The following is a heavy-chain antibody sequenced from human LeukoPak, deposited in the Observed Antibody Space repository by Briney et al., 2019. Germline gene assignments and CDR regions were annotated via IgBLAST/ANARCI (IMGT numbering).Heavy chain of an antibody. CDR3: ARGPRRIAAATLYYFDY. Sequence: ASVKVSCKSSVYTFTSYDINWVRQATGRGGEGMGWMNPNSGNTGYAQKFQGRVTITRNTSISTAYMELSSLRSEDTAVYYCARGPRRIAAATLYYFDYWGQGTLVTVSS. D-gene: IGHD6-13*01. J-gene: IGHJ4*02. CDR1: VYTFTSYD. V-gene: IGHV1-8*03. CDR2: MNPNSGNT.